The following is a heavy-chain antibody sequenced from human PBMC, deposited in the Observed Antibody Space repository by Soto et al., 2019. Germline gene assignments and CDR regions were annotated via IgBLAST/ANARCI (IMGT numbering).Heavy chain of an antibody. CDR1: GGTFSSYA. Sequence: SVKVSCKASGGTFSSYAISWVRQAPGQGLEWMGGIIPIFGTANYAQKFQDRVTITADESTSTAYMELSSLRSEDTAVYYCARASGYSGYLYYYGMDVWGQGTTVTVSS. CDR2: IIPIFGTA. CDR3: ARASGYSGYLYYYGMDV. V-gene: IGHV1-69*13. J-gene: IGHJ6*02. D-gene: IGHD5-12*01.